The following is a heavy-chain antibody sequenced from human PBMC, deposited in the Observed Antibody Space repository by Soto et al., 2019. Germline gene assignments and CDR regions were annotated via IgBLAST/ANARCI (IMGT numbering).Heavy chain of an antibody. Sequence: VQLLESGGGLVQPGGSLRLSCAASGLSFRSYAMSWVRQAPGKGLECVSAISGIGGSTYYADSVKGRFTISRDNSNNTLYLQLNSLRAEDTAVYYCAKGNVSPTPFDYWGQGTLVTVSS. V-gene: IGHV3-23*01. CDR3: AKGNVSPTPFDY. CDR2: ISGIGGST. J-gene: IGHJ4*02. CDR1: GLSFRSYA.